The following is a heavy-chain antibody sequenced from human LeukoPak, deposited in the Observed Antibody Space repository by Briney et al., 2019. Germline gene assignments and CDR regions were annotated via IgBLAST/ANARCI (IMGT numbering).Heavy chain of an antibody. Sequence: SETLSLTCTVSGGSISSYYWSWIRQPPGKGLEWIGYIYYSGSTYYNPSLKSRVTISVDTSKNQFSLKLSSVTAADTAVYYCARWKTYYYDSRGAHYFDYWGQGTLVTVSS. CDR1: GGSISSYY. V-gene: IGHV4-59*12. D-gene: IGHD3-22*01. CDR3: ARWKTYYYDSRGAHYFDY. J-gene: IGHJ4*02. CDR2: IYYSGST.